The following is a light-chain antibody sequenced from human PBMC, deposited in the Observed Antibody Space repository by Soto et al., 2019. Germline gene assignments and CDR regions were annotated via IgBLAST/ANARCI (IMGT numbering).Light chain of an antibody. CDR2: DAS. Sequence: EIVLTQSPATLSLSPGERATLSCRASQRVSSYLAWYQQKPGQAPSLLIYDASNRATGIPARLSGSGSGTNLLLTISSLEPEDFSVYYCQQRSNWTPTFGGGTKVEIK. CDR3: QQRSNWTPT. V-gene: IGKV3-11*01. J-gene: IGKJ4*01. CDR1: QRVSSY.